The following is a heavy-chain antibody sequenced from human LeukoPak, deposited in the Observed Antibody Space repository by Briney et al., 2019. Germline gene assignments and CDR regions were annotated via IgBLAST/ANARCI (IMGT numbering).Heavy chain of an antibody. D-gene: IGHD2-15*01. Sequence: GGPRRLPCRVSGIGFNNAWTSGVPKSPGKAREGVGRIKSISDGEKTDFAAPVKGRFSISRDDSKNTLYLQMNSPKTEDTAVYYCTTRCGGGTCYGYWGGGTLVTVSS. CDR2: IKSISDGEKT. CDR1: GIGFNNAW. V-gene: IGHV3-15*01. CDR3: TTRCGGGTCYGY. J-gene: IGHJ4*02.